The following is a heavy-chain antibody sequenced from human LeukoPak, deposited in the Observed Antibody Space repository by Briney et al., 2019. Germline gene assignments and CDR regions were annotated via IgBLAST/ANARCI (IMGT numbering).Heavy chain of an antibody. J-gene: IGHJ4*02. D-gene: IGHD5-24*01. CDR2: ISYDGSNK. V-gene: IGHV3-30-3*01. CDR1: GFRFSSYA. CDR3: ARDSAWEWLPDYYFDY. Sequence: PGRSLRLSCAASGFRFSSYAMHWVRQAPGKGLEWVAVISYDGSNKYYADSVKGRFTISRDDSKNTLYLQMNSPRAEDTAVYYCARDSAWEWLPDYYFDYWGQGTLVTVSS.